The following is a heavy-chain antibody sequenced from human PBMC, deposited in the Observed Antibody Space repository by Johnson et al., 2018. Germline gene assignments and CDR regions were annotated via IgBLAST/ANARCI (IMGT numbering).Heavy chain of an antibody. CDR2: INPSGGST. Sequence: QVQLVQSGAEVKKXGASVKVSCKASGYTFTSYYMHWVRQAPGQGLEWMGIINPSGGSTSYAQKFQGRVTMTRDTSTSTVYMELSSLRSEDTAVYYCARELPVVVPAAIYYYYMDVWGKGTTVTVSS. D-gene: IGHD2-2*01. V-gene: IGHV1-46*01. J-gene: IGHJ6*03. CDR3: ARELPVVVPAAIYYYYMDV. CDR1: GYTFTSYY.